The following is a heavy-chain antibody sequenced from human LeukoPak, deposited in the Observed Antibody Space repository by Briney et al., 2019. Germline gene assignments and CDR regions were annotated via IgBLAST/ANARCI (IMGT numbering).Heavy chain of an antibody. V-gene: IGHV4-59*11. Sequence: SETLSLTCTVSGGSISSHYWSWIRQPPGKGLEWIGYIYYSGSTNYNPSLKSRVTISVDTSKNQFSLKLSSVTAADTAVYYCARLDRRNPGPYVDYWGQGTLVTVSS. CDR1: GGSISSHY. CDR2: IYYSGST. D-gene: IGHD1-14*01. CDR3: ARLDRRNPGPYVDY. J-gene: IGHJ4*02.